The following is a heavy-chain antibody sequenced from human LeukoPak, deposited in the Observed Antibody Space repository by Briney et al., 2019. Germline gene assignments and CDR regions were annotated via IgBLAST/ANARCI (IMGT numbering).Heavy chain of an antibody. D-gene: IGHD2-21*01. V-gene: IGHV3-53*01. J-gene: IGHJ4*02. CDR2: IYSGGST. Sequence: GGSLRLSCAASGFTVSSSYMSWVRQAPGKGLEWVSVIYSGGSTYYADSVKGRFTISRDNSKNTLYHQMNSLRAEDTAVYFCARAAYGALDYWGQGTLVTVSS. CDR1: GFTVSSSY. CDR3: ARAAYGALDY.